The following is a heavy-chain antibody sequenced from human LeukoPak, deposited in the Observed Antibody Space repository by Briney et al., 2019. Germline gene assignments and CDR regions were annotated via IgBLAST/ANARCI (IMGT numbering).Heavy chain of an antibody. V-gene: IGHV4-39*01. J-gene: IGHJ4*02. CDR3: ARIRVHSSTLNFDY. CDR1: GGSISSRTYY. CDR2: IYYSGST. Sequence: SETLSLTCNVSGGSISSRTYYWGWIRQPPGKGLEWIGCIYYSGSTYYNPSLKSRVTISVDTSKNQFSLKLNSVTAADTAVYYCARIRVHSSTLNFDYWGQGTLVTVSS. D-gene: IGHD6-6*01.